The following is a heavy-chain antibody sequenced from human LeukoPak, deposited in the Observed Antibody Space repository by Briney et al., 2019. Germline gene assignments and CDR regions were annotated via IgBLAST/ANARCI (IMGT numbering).Heavy chain of an antibody. CDR1: GGSISSSSYY. D-gene: IGHD3-9*01. CDR3: ARQVENLYYDILTGHYGNWFDP. V-gene: IGHV4-39*01. CDR2: IYYSGST. Sequence: PSETLSLTCTVSGGSISSSSYYWGWIRQPPGKGLEWIGSIYYSGSTYYNPSLKSRVTISVDTSKNQFSLKLSSVTAADTAVYYCARQVENLYYDILTGHYGNWFDPWGQGTLVTVSS. J-gene: IGHJ5*02.